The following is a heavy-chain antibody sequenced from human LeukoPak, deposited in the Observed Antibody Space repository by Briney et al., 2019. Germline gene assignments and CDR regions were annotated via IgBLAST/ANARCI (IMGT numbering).Heavy chain of an antibody. CDR2: MNPNSGNT. CDR1: GGTFTSYA. V-gene: IGHV1-8*03. CDR3: ARGGIQLWLRSVAFDM. D-gene: IGHD5-18*01. Sequence: ASVKVSCKASGGTFTSYAISWVRQAPGQGLEWMGWMNPNSGNTGYAQKFQGRATINRNTSISTAYMELSSLRPADTAVSYCARGGIQLWLRSVAFDMWGEGTMVTVSS. J-gene: IGHJ3*02.